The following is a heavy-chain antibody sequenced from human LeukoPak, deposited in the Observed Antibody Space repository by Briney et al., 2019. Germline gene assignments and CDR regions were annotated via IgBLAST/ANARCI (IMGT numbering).Heavy chain of an antibody. D-gene: IGHD2-15*01. Sequence: SETLSLTCAVSGGSISSSNWWSWVRQPPGKGLEWIGEIYHSGSTNYNPSLKSRVTISVDKSKNQFSLKLSSVTAADTAVYYCAVFLAAAYYYYGMDVWGQGTTVTVSS. CDR3: AVFLAAAYYYYGMDV. CDR2: IYHSGST. CDR1: GGSISSSNW. V-gene: IGHV4-4*02. J-gene: IGHJ6*02.